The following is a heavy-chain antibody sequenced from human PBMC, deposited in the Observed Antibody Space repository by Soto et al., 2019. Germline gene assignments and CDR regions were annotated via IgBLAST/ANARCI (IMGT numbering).Heavy chain of an antibody. V-gene: IGHV4-59*01. J-gene: IGHJ4*01. CDR1: GGSIRNVY. CDR2: IFHSGNA. Sequence: SETLSLTCTVSGGSIRNVYWSWIRQAPGKGLEWIGFIFHSGNAKYNPSLKSRVTISVDTSKNQFSLSLDSVTAADTAVYFCARAHAPTLPFDYWGQGTLVTVS. D-gene: IGHD2-15*01. CDR3: ARAHAPTLPFDY.